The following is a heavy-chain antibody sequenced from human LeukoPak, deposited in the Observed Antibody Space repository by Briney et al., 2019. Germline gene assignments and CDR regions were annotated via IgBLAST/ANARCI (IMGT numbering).Heavy chain of an antibody. CDR2: INPNSGGT. J-gene: IGHJ5*02. D-gene: IGHD3-16*02. CDR1: GYTFTGYY. V-gene: IGHV1-2*02. Sequence: ASVKVSCKASGYTFTGYYMHWVRQAPGQGLEWMGWINPNSGGTNYAQKFQGRVTMTRDTSISTAYMELSRLRSDDTAVYYCARYDYVWGSYRYNSWFDPWGQGTLVTVSS. CDR3: ARYDYVWGSYRYNSWFDP.